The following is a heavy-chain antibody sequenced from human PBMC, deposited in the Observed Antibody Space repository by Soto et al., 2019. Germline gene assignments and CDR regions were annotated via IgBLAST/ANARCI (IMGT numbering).Heavy chain of an antibody. D-gene: IGHD3-9*01. CDR2: INAGNGNT. Sequence: QVQLVQSGAEVKKPGASVKVSCKASGYTFTSYAMHWVRQAPGQRLEWMGWINAGNGNTKYSQKFQSXXRXTXXTAASTADRVLSSRRSEDTAVYYCASGHILTGCDYWGQGTLVTVSS. CDR1: GYTFTSYA. V-gene: IGHV1-3*01. CDR3: ASGHILTGCDY. J-gene: IGHJ4*02.